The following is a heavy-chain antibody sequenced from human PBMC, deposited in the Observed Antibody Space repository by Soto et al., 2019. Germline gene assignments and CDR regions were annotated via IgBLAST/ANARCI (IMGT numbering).Heavy chain of an antibody. V-gene: IGHV3-13*01. Sequence: GGSLRLSCVASGFTFSSYDMNWVRQAKGKGLEWVSAIGTAGDTYYPGSVKGRFTISRENAKNSLYLQMNSLRAEDTAVYYCARGGWYYGSGYDAFDIWGQGTMVTVSS. D-gene: IGHD3-10*01. CDR3: ARGGWYYGSGYDAFDI. J-gene: IGHJ3*02. CDR2: IGTAGDT. CDR1: GFTFSSYD.